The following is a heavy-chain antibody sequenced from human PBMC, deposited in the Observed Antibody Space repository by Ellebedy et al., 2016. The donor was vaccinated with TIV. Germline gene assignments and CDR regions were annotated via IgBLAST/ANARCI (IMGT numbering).Heavy chain of an antibody. V-gene: IGHV1-69*04. CDR2: IIPILGIA. J-gene: IGHJ6*02. CDR3: ARVPPHPRLGYGMDV. Sequence: AASVKVSCKASGGTFSSYAISWARQAPGQGLEWMGRIIPILGIANYAQKFQGRVTITADKSTSTAYMELSSLRSEDTAVYYCARVPPHPRLGYGMDVWGQGTTVTVSS. D-gene: IGHD3-22*01. CDR1: GGTFSSYA.